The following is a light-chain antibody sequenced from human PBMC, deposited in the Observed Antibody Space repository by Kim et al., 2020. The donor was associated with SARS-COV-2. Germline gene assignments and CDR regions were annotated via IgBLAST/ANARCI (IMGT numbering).Light chain of an antibody. CDR3: QQYGGSPLYT. J-gene: IGKJ2*01. Sequence: PGERATVSCRASQSVSSDSLAWYQQKPGQAPRLIIYGTSSRPTGIPDRFSGSGSGTDFTLTISRLEPEDFAVYYCQQYGGSPLYTFGQGTKLESK. CDR1: QSVSSDS. CDR2: GTS. V-gene: IGKV3-20*01.